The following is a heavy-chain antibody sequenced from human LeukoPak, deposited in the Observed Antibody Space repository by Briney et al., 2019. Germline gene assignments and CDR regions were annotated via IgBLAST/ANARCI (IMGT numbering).Heavy chain of an antibody. CDR3: ARSPACGGACFYGMDV. D-gene: IGHD2-21*02. CDR2: IYYSGST. CDR1: GGSISSSSDY. Sequence: SETLSLTCTVSGGSISSSSDYWGWIRQPPGRELEWIGTIYYSGSTYYNPSLKSRVAISVDTSKNQFSLRLSSVTAADTAVYYCARSPACGGACFYGMDVWGQGTTVTVSS. V-gene: IGHV4-39*01. J-gene: IGHJ6*02.